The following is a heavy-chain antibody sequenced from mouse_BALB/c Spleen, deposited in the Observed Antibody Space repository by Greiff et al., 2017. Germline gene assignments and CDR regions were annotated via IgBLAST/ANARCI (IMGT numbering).Heavy chain of an antibody. Sequence: EVKLVESGGGLVKPGGSLKLSCAASGFTFSSYAMSWVRQTPEKRLEWVASISSGGSTYYPDSVKGRFTISRDNARNILYLQMSSLRSEDTAMYYCARGNYGSSYRWYFDVWGAGTTVTVSS. CDR2: ISSGGST. J-gene: IGHJ1*01. CDR3: ARGNYGSSYRWYFDV. V-gene: IGHV5-6-5*01. CDR1: GFTFSSYA. D-gene: IGHD1-1*01.